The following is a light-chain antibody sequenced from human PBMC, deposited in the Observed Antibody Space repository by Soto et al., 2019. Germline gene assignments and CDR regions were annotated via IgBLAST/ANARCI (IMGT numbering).Light chain of an antibody. CDR1: QSVSSN. V-gene: IGKV3-15*01. CDR3: LQYNNWPPGGP. CDR2: GAS. J-gene: IGKJ1*01. Sequence: EIVMTQSPATLSVSPGERATLSCRASQSVSSNLAWYQQKPVQASRLLIYGASTRATGIPARFSGSGSGTEFTLTISSLQSEDFAVYYCLQYNNWPPGGPFGQGTKVEI.